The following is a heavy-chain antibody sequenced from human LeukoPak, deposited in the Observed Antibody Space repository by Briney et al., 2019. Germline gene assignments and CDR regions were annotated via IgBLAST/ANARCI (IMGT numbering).Heavy chain of an antibody. V-gene: IGHV3-7*04. J-gene: IGHJ3*02. CDR1: GFTFTRYW. CDR2: INEDGSEK. D-gene: IGHD3-3*02. CDR3: ARGAFWSFGI. Sequence: GGSLRLSCAASGFTFTRYWMKWVRQAPGEGLEWVANINEDGSEKYYVDSVKGRFTISRDNAKSSLYLQMNSLRAEDTAVYYCARGAFWSFGIWGQGTMVTVSS.